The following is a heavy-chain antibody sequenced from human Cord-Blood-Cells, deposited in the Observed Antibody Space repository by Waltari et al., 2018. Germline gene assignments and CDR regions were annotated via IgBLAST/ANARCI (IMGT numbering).Heavy chain of an antibody. J-gene: IGHJ4*02. D-gene: IGHD6-6*01. CDR3: ASLRSIAARPFDY. CDR1: GGSFSGYY. V-gene: IGHV4-34*01. CDR2: INHSGST. Sequence: QVQLQQWGAGLLKPSETLSLTCAVYGGSFSGYYWSWIRQPPGKGLEWIGEINHSGSTNSNPSLKSRVTISVDTSKTQFSLKLSSVTAADTAVYYCASLRSIAARPFDYWGQGTLVTVSS.